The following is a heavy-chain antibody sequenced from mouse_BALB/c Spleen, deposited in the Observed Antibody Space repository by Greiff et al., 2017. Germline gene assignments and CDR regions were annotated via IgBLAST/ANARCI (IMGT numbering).Heavy chain of an antibody. V-gene: IGHV2-2*02. CDR3: ARNFRGGAMDY. J-gene: IGHJ4*01. Sequence: VQRVESGPGLVQPSQSLSITCTVSGFSLTSYGVHWVRQSPGKGLEWLGVIWSGGSTDYNAAFTSRLSISKDNSKSQVFFKMNSLQANDTAIYYCARNFRGGAMDYWGQGTSVTVSS. CDR2: IWSGGST. CDR1: GFSLTSYG.